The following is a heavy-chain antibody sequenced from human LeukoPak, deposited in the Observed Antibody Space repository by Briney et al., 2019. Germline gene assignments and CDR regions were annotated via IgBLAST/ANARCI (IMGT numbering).Heavy chain of an antibody. CDR3: ARGKQLGDFDY. J-gene: IGHJ4*02. D-gene: IGHD1-1*01. Sequence: GGSLRLSCAGSALSWVRQAPGKGLEWVSAISGSGDNTYYADSVKGRFTISRDNAKNSLYLQMNSLRAEDTAVYYCARGKQLGDFDYWGQGTLVTVSS. V-gene: IGHV3-21*01. CDR2: ISGSGDNT. CDR1: AL.